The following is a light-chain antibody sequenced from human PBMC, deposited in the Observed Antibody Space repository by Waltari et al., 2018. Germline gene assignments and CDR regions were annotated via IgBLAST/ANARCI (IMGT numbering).Light chain of an antibody. CDR2: DAS. CDR1: QSIVDA. V-gene: IGKV3-11*01. CDR3: QQRRNWPLS. Sequence: VLTQSPATLSLSPGDGAALSCRASQSIVDAIAWYQQRPGQTPRLLIYDASNRAPGIPARFSGSGSGTDFTLTISSLEPEDFAVYYCQQRRNWPLSFGQGTRLEIK. J-gene: IGKJ5*01.